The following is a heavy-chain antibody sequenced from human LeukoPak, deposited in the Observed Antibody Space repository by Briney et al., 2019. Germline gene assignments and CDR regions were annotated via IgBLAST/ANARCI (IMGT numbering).Heavy chain of an antibody. J-gene: IGHJ4*02. Sequence: SETPSLTCAVYGGSFSGYYWSWIRQPPGKGLEWIGEINHSGSTNYNPSLKSRVTISVDTSKNQFSLKLSSVTAADTAVYYCARGSNWAVDYWGQGTLVTVSS. V-gene: IGHV4-34*01. D-gene: IGHD7-27*01. CDR2: INHSGST. CDR1: GGSFSGYY. CDR3: ARGSNWAVDY.